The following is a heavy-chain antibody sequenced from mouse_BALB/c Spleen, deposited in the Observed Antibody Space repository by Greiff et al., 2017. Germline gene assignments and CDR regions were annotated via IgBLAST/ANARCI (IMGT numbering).Heavy chain of an antibody. V-gene: IGHV5-6-5*01. CDR3: AREGYELPSYAMDY. CDR2: ISSGGST. J-gene: IGHJ4*01. CDR1: GFTFSSYA. D-gene: IGHD3-1*01. Sequence: EVMLVESGGGLVKPGGSLKLSCAASGFTFSSYAMSWVRQTPEKRLEWVASISSGGSTYYPDSVKGRFTISRDNARNILYLQMSSLRSEDTAMYYCAREGYELPSYAMDYWGQGTSVTVSS.